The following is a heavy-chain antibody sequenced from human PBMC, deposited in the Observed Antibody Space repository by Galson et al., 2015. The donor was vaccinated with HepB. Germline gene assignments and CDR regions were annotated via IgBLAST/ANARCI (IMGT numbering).Heavy chain of an antibody. D-gene: IGHD6-19*01. CDR2: IYYSGST. CDR1: GGSISSYY. CDR3: ARGRSNEQWLVTFDY. Sequence: SETLSLTCTVSGGSISSYYWSWIRQPPGKGLEWIGYIYYSGSTNYNPSLKSRVTISVDTSKNQFSLKLSSVTTADTAVYYCARGRSNEQWLVTFDYWGQGTLVTVSS. J-gene: IGHJ4*02. V-gene: IGHV4-59*01.